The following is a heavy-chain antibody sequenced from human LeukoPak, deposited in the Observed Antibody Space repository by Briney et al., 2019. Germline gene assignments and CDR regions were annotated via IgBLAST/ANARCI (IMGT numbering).Heavy chain of an antibody. CDR3: ATYPVSGYYDSSGYFDY. Sequence: PGGSLRLSCAASGFTVSTNYMSWVRQAPGKGLEWVSAISGSGGSTYYADSVKGRFTISRDNSKNTLYLQMNSLRAEDTAVYYCATYPVSGYYDSSGYFDYWGQGTLVTVSS. D-gene: IGHD3-22*01. J-gene: IGHJ4*02. CDR1: GFTVSTNY. V-gene: IGHV3-23*01. CDR2: ISGSGGST.